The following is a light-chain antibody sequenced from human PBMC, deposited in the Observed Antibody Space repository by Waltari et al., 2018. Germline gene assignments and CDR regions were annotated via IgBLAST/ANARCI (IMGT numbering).Light chain of an antibody. V-gene: IGLV2-14*03. J-gene: IGLJ2*01. Sequence: QSALTQPASVSGSPGQSITISCTGTSSEVGAYNYVSWYQQHPGKAPKLMIFDVSNRPSGVSNRFSGSKSGNTASLTISGLRAEDEADYYCSSYISSSTLELFGGGTSLTVL. CDR1: SSEVGAYNY. CDR2: DVS. CDR3: SSYISSSTLEL.